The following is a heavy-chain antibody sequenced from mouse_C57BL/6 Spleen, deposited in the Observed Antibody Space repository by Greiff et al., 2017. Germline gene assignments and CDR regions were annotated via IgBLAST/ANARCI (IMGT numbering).Heavy chain of an antibody. Sequence: VKVVESGAELVRPGASVTLSCKASGYTFTDYEMHWVKQTPVHGLEWIGAIDPETGGTAYNQKFKGKAILTADKSSSTAYMELRSLTSEDSAVYYCTSGEYYGSSSHYAMDYWGQGTSVTVSS. CDR3: TSGEYYGSSSHYAMDY. D-gene: IGHD1-1*01. CDR2: IDPETGGT. J-gene: IGHJ4*01. CDR1: GYTFTDYE. V-gene: IGHV1-15*01.